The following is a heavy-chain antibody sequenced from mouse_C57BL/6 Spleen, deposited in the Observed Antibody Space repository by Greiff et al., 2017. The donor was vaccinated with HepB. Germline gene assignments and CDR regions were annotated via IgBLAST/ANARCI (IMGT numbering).Heavy chain of an antibody. V-gene: IGHV1-42*01. D-gene: IGHD2-1*01. CDR1: GYSFTGYY. J-gene: IGHJ1*03. Sequence: VQLQQSGPELVKPGASVKISCKASGYSFTGYYMNWVKQSPEKSLEWIGEINPSTGGTTYNQKFKAKATLTVDKSSSTAYMQLKSLTSEDSAVYYCARRESYGNYGWYFDVWGTGTTVTDSS. CDR3: ARRESYGNYGWYFDV. CDR2: INPSTGGT.